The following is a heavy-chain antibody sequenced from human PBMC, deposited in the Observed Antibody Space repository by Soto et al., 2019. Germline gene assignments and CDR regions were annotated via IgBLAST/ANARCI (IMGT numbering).Heavy chain of an antibody. CDR2: ISYDGSNK. D-gene: IGHD1-26*01. J-gene: IGHJ6*02. V-gene: IGHV3-30-3*01. CDR3: ARTPRGQWELPYYYYGMDV. Sequence: QVQLVESGGGVVQPGRSLRLSCAASGFTFSSYAMHWVRQAPGKGLEWVAVISYDGSNKYYADSVKGLFTIASDNSKNTLHQQMNSLRAEDTSVYYCARTPRGQWELPYYYYGMDVWGQGTTVTVSS. CDR1: GFTFSSYA.